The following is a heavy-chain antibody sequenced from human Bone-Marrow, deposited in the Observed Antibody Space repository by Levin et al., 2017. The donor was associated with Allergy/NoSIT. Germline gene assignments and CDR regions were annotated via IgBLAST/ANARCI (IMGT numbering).Heavy chain of an antibody. Sequence: PGGSLRLSCAASGFTFSSYEMNWVRQAPGKGLEWVSYISSSGSTIYYADSVKGRFTISRDNAKNSLYLQMNSLRAEDTAVYYCAGYCSGGSCPWFDPWGQGTLVTVSS. CDR2: ISSSGSTI. J-gene: IGHJ5*02. CDR3: AGYCSGGSCPWFDP. D-gene: IGHD2-15*01. V-gene: IGHV3-48*03. CDR1: GFTFSSYE.